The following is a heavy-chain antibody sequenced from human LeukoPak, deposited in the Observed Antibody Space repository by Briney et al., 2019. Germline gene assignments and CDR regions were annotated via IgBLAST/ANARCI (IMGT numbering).Heavy chain of an antibody. CDR3: AKKTIVGATVDAFDI. V-gene: IGHV3-30*02. D-gene: IGHD1-26*01. CDR2: IRYDGFNK. J-gene: IGHJ3*02. Sequence: PGGSLRLSCAASGFTFSNYGMHWVRQAPGNGLEWVASIRYDGFNKYYADSLKGRFTISRDNSKNTLYLQMNSLRAEDTAVYYCAKKTIVGATVDAFDIWGQGTMVIVSS. CDR1: GFTFSNYG.